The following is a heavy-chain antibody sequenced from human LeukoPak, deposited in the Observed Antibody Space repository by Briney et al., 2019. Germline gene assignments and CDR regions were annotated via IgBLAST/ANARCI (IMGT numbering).Heavy chain of an antibody. CDR3: AKDIRGSTSWYGLDY. CDR1: GFTFDDYA. D-gene: IGHD6-13*01. J-gene: IGHJ4*02. Sequence: GGSLRLSCAASGFTFDDYAMHWVRQAPGKGLEWVYLISWDDGSTYYADSVKGRFTISRDNSKNSLYLQMNSLRAEDTALYSCAKDIRGSTSWYGLDYWGQGTLVTVSS. CDR2: ISWDDGST. V-gene: IGHV3-43D*03.